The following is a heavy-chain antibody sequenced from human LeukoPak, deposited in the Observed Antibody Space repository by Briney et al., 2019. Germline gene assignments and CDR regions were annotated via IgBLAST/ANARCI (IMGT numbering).Heavy chain of an antibody. CDR1: GGSISSSY. D-gene: IGHD3-10*01. Sequence: PSETLSLTCSVSGGSISSSYCSWIRQPAGKGLEWIGRIYTSGSTNHNPSLKSRVTMSVDTSKNQFSLKLSSVTAADTAVYYCARGPTRFGDAFDIWGQGTMVTVSS. CDR2: IYTSGST. CDR3: ARGPTRFGDAFDI. V-gene: IGHV4-4*07. J-gene: IGHJ3*02.